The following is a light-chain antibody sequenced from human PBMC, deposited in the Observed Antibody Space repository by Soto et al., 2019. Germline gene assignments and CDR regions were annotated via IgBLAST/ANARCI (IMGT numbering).Light chain of an antibody. Sequence: EIVMTQSPATLSVSPGERATLSCRASQSVNSNLAWYQQKPGQAPRLLIYGASTRAAGIPARFSGSGSGTEFSLTISSLQSEDFAVYYCQQYDASLWTFGQGTKVEIK. CDR2: GAS. CDR3: QQYDASLWT. CDR1: QSVNSN. J-gene: IGKJ1*01. V-gene: IGKV3-15*01.